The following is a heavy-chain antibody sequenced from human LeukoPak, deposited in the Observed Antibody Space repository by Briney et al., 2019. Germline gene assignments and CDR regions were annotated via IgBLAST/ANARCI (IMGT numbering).Heavy chain of an antibody. CDR3: AKQEQWLVIDY. V-gene: IGHV3-30*18. J-gene: IGHJ4*02. CDR1: GFAFSRYG. D-gene: IGHD6-19*01. Sequence: GGSLRLSCAASGFAFSRYGMHWVRQAPGKGLEWVAVISYDGSNKYYADSVKGRFTISRDNSKDTQYLQMNSLRAEDTAVYYCAKQEQWLVIDYWGQGTLVTVSS. CDR2: ISYDGSNK.